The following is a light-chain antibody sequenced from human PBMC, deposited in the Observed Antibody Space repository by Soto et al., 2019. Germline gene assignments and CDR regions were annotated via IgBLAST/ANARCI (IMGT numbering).Light chain of an antibody. J-gene: IGKJ1*01. CDR1: QSVSTY. V-gene: IGKV3-15*01. Sequence: EKVLTQSPATLSMSPGERATLSCRASQSVSTYLAWYQQKPGQGPRLLIYGASTRATGIPARFSGSGSGTEFTLTNSSLQSEDFAVYYCQQYNNWPSWTFGQGTKVEIK. CDR3: QQYNNWPSWT. CDR2: GAS.